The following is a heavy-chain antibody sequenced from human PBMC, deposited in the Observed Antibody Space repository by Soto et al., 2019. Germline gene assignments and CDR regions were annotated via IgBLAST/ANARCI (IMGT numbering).Heavy chain of an antibody. CDR2: ISAYNGNT. D-gene: IGHD3-9*01. CDR1: GYTFTSYG. Sequence: ASVKVSCKASGYTFTSYGISWVRQAPGQGLEWMGWISAYNGNTNYAQKLQGRVTMTTDTSTSTAYMELRSLRSDDTAVYYCARSHDILTGYPDNGDYWGQGTLVTVSS. J-gene: IGHJ4*02. V-gene: IGHV1-18*01. CDR3: ARSHDILTGYPDNGDY.